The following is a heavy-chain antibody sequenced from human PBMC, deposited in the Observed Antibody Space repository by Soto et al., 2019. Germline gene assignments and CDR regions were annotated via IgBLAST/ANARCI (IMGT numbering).Heavy chain of an antibody. CDR2: INSDGSTT. J-gene: IGHJ4*02. V-gene: IGHV3-74*01. CDR3: ARGPPYSSPDY. CDR1: GFTFSSYW. D-gene: IGHD6-13*01. Sequence: EVQLVDSGGGLVQPGGSLRLSCAASGFTFSSYWMHWVRQAPGKGLVGVSRINSDGSTTSYANSVKCRFTISRDNAKNTLYLQMNRLRAEDTAVYYCARGPPYSSPDYWGQGTLVTVSS.